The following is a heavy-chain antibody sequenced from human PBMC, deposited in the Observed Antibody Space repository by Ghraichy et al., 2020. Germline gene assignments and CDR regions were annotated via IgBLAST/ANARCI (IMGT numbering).Heavy chain of an antibody. V-gene: IGHV1-69*13. CDR1: GGSFSSYA. D-gene: IGHD6-19*01. CDR2: IIPIFGTA. J-gene: IGHJ2*01. CDR3: ARVWYSSAWPRDFYWYFDL. Sequence: SVKVSCKASGGSFSSYAISWVRQAPGQGLEWMGGIIPIFGTANYAQKSQGRVTITADESTTTAYMELGSLRSEDTAVYYCARVWYSSAWPRDFYWYFDLWGRGTLVTVSS.